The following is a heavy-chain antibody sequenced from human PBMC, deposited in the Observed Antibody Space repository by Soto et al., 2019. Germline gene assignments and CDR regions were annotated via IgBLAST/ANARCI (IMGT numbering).Heavy chain of an antibody. V-gene: IGHV1-18*04. CDR3: ARAALYCSSTSCYYYYGMDV. CDR1: GYTFTSYG. Sequence: ASVKVSCKASGYTFTSYGISWVRQAPGQGLEWMGWISAYNGNTNYAQKLQGRVTMTTDTSTSTAYMELRSLRSDDTAVYYCARAALYCSSTSCYYYYGMDVWGQGTTVTVS. CDR2: ISAYNGNT. J-gene: IGHJ6*02. D-gene: IGHD2-2*01.